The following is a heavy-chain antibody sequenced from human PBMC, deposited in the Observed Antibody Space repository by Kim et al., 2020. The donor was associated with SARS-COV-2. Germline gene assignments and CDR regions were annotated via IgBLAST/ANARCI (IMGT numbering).Heavy chain of an antibody. J-gene: IGHJ6*02. Sequence: SETLSLTCTVSGGSISSYYWSWIRQPPGKGLEWIGYIYYSGSTNYNPSLKSRVTISVDTSKNQFSLKLSSVTAADTAVYYCATDRSSTGSYYGMDVWGQGTTVTVSS. CDR2: IYYSGST. CDR1: GGSISSYY. D-gene: IGHD2-2*01. CDR3: ATDRSSTGSYYGMDV. V-gene: IGHV4-59*13.